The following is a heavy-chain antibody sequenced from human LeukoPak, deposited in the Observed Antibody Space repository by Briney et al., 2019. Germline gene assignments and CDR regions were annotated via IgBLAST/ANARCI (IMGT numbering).Heavy chain of an antibody. Sequence: SETLSLTCTVSGGSISSYYWNWIRQPAGKGLEWIGRIYPSGSTNYNPSLKSRVTISLDKSKNQFSLKLSSVTAADTAVYYCARDLVGATTLFDYWGQGTLVTVAS. J-gene: IGHJ4*02. D-gene: IGHD1-26*01. CDR2: IYPSGST. CDR1: GGSISSYY. CDR3: ARDLVGATTLFDY. V-gene: IGHV4-4*07.